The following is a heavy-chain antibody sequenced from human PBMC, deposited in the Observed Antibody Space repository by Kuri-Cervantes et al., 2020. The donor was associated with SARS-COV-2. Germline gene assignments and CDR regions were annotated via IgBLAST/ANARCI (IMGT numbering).Heavy chain of an antibody. D-gene: IGHD5-12*01. J-gene: IGHJ4*01. CDR1: GLTFSDYA. CDR2: ISYDGSNK. Sequence: GGSLRLSCAASGLTFSDYAMHWVRQAPGKGLEWVAVISYDGSNKYYADSMRGRCTISRANSKNTLYLQMISLRTEDTAVYYCTKCGYSSYDHEVSAFDYWGQGTLVTVSS. CDR3: TKCGYSSYDHEVSAFDY. V-gene: IGHV3-30*18.